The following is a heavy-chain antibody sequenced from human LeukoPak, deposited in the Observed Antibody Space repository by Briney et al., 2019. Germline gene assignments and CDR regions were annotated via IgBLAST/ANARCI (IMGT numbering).Heavy chain of an antibody. Sequence: PGGSLRHSCAASGFTFSASGMHWVRQASGKGLEWVGHIRSKTNNYATEYAASVKGRFTISRDDSKNTAYLQMDSLKTEDTAIYYCTGSITGTTAYWGQGTLVTVSS. CDR2: IRSKTNNYAT. CDR3: TGSITGTTAY. D-gene: IGHD1-7*01. CDR1: GFTFSASG. J-gene: IGHJ4*02. V-gene: IGHV3-73*01.